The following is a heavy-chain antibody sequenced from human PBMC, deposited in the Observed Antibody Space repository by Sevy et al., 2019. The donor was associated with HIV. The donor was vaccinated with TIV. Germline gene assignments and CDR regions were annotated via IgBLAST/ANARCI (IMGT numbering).Heavy chain of an antibody. J-gene: IGHJ6*02. D-gene: IGHD3-22*01. V-gene: IGHV3-21*01. CDR1: GFTFSSYS. CDR2: ISSSSSYI. CDR3: ARESPSPGYYYDSSGYYGMDV. Sequence: GGSLRLSCAASGFTFSSYSMNWVRQAPGKGLEWVSSISSSSSYIYYADSVKGRFTISRDNAKNSLYLQMNSLRAEDTAVYYCARESPSPGYYYDSSGYYGMDVWGQRTTVTVSS.